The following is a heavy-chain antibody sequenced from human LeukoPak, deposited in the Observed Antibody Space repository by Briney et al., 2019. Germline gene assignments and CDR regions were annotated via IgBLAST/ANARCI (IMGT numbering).Heavy chain of an antibody. Sequence: GGSLRLSCAASGFSFANAWMSWVRQAPGKGLEWVGRIKRKTDGGTIDYAAPVKGRFTISRDDSNDTPYLQMNSLKTEDTAVYYCTFDRSGYYSDYWGQGALVTVSS. D-gene: IGHD3-22*01. CDR1: GFSFANAW. J-gene: IGHJ4*02. CDR3: TFDRSGYYSDY. V-gene: IGHV3-15*01. CDR2: IKRKTDGGTI.